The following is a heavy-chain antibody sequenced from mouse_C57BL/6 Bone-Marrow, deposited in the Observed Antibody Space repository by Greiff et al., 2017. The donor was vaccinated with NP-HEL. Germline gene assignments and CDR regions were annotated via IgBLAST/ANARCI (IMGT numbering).Heavy chain of an antibody. J-gene: IGHJ3*01. CDR1: GYTFTSYG. Sequence: QVQLQQSGAELARPGASVKLSCKASGYTFTSYGISWVKQRTGQGLEWIGEIYPRSGNTYYNEKFKGKATLTADKSSSTAYMELRSLTSEDAAVYFCARSSGPAWFAYWGQGTLVTVSA. CDR3: ARSSGPAWFAY. V-gene: IGHV1-81*01. D-gene: IGHD3-2*02. CDR2: IYPRSGNT.